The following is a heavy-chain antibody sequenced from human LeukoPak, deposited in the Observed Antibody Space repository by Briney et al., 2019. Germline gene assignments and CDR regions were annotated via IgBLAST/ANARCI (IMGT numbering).Heavy chain of an antibody. Sequence: SETLSLTCTVSGDSISSSTSSTTYYWSWIRQPPGKVLEWIGSITYSGATHYNASLKSRVTMSVDTSRNQFSLRLSSVTAADTAVYFCARHGGRYNWSPSDWGQGTLVTVSS. D-gene: IGHD1-20*01. CDR1: GDSISSSTSSTTYY. CDR2: ITYSGAT. CDR3: ARHGGRYNWSPSD. J-gene: IGHJ4*02. V-gene: IGHV4-39*01.